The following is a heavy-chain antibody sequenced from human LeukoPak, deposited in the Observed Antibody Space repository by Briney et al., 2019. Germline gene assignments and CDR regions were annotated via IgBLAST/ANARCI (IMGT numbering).Heavy chain of an antibody. CDR3: ARHPASLNWFHT. Sequence: PETLSLTCSVSGGSIGSTTYYWDWLRQAPGKGLEWIGNINHNGITYYTASLKSRLTMSVDTSKNQFSLKLTSLTAADTAVYYCARHPASLNWFHTWGQGTPVTVSS. V-gene: IGHV4-39*01. J-gene: IGHJ5*02. CDR2: INHNGIT. CDR1: GGSIGSTTYY.